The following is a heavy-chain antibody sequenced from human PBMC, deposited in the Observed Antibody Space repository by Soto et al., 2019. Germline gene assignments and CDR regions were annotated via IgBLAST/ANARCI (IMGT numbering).Heavy chain of an antibody. CDR2: INHSGST. V-gene: IGHV4-34*01. J-gene: IGHJ3*02. CDR1: GGSFSGYY. Sequence: QVQLQQGGAGLLKPSETLSLTCAVYGGSFSGYYWSWIRQPPGKGLEWIGEINHSGSTNYNPSLKSRVTISVDTSKNQFSLKLSSVTAADTAVYYCARGLRWGCAFDIWGQGTMVTVSS. CDR3: ARGLRWGCAFDI. D-gene: IGHD4-17*01.